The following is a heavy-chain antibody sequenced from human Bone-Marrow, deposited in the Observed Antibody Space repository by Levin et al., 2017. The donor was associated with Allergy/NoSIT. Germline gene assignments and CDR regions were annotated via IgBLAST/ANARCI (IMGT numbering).Heavy chain of an antibody. J-gene: IGHJ4*02. Sequence: GESLKISCAASGFTFSSYWMTWVRQAPGKGLEWVATIKVDGSEEHYVDSVKGRFTISRDNAKNSLYLQMNSLRTEDSATYFCARQGRWVVFDFWGQGSLVTVSS. CDR2: IKVDGSEE. V-gene: IGHV3-7*01. CDR3: ARQGRWVVFDF. CDR1: GFTFSSYW. D-gene: IGHD2-15*01.